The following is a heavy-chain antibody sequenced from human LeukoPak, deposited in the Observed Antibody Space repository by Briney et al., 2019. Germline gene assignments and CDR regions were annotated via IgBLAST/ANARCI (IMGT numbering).Heavy chain of an antibody. CDR3: ARDLDYYYDSSGYYLSDF. D-gene: IGHD3-22*01. J-gene: IGHJ4*02. V-gene: IGHV3-7*01. CDR2: IKQDGSEK. Sequence: PGGSLRLSCAASGFTFSSYWMSWVRQAPGKGLEWVANIKQDGSEKYYVDSVKGRFTISRDNAKNSLYLQMNSLRPEDTAVYYCARDLDYYYDSSGYYLSDFWGQGTLVTVSS. CDR1: GFTFSSYW.